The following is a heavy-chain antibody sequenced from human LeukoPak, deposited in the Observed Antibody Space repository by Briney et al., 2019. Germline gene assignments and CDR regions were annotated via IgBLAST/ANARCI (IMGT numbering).Heavy chain of an antibody. CDR2: INSDSSHI. J-gene: IGHJ4*02. CDR1: GFTFSSYA. V-gene: IGHV3-21*04. Sequence: PGGSLRLSCAASGFTFSSYAMSWVRQAPGKGLEWVSSINSDSSHIYYADSVKGRFTISRDNAKNSLYLQMNSLRAEDTAVYYCAKVPRGAGTSSGYWGQGTLVTVSS. CDR3: AKVPRGAGTSSGY. D-gene: IGHD3-3*01.